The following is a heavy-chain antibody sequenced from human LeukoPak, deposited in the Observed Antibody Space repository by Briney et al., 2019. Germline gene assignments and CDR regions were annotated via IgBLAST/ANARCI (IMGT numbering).Heavy chain of an antibody. CDR2: IIPIFGTA. J-gene: IGHJ6*03. Sequence: SVKVSCKASGGTFSSYAISWVRQAPGQGLEWMGGIIPIFGTANYARKFQGRVTITADESTSTAYMELSSLRSEDTAVYYCARTGYCSSTSCYFHYYMDVWGKGTTVTVSS. CDR3: ARTGYCSSTSCYFHYYMDV. CDR1: GGTFSSYA. D-gene: IGHD2-2*01. V-gene: IGHV1-69*13.